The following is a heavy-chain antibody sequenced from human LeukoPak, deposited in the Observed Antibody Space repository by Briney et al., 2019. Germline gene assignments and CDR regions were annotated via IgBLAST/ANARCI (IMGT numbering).Heavy chain of an antibody. CDR2: IYYSGST. CDR3: ASHETYCSGGSCYLNYFDY. V-gene: IGHV4-39*07. Sequence: NASETLSLTCTVSGGSISSSSYYWGWIRQPPGKGLEWIGSIYYSGSTYYNPSLKSRVTISVDTSKNQFSLKLSSVTAADTAVYYCASHETYCSGGSCYLNYFDYWGQGTLVTVSS. CDR1: GGSISSSSYY. D-gene: IGHD2-15*01. J-gene: IGHJ4*02.